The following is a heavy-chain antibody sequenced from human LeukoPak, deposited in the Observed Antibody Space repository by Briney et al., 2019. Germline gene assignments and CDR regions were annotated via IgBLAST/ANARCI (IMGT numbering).Heavy chain of an antibody. CDR1: GFTFSSYA. V-gene: IGHV3-30-3*01. Sequence: SGGSLRLSCAASGFTFSSYAMHWVRQAPGKGLEWVAVISYDGSNKYYADSVKGRFTISRDNSKNTLYLQMNSLRAEDTAVYYCARDGEYYYDSIGPGYFDYWGQGTLVTVSS. D-gene: IGHD3-22*01. CDR2: ISYDGSNK. J-gene: IGHJ4*02. CDR3: ARDGEYYYDSIGPGYFDY.